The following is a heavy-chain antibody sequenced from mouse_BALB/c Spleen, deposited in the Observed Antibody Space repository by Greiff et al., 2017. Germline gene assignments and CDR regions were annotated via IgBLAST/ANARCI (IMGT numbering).Heavy chain of an antibody. CDR1: GFTFSSYA. CDR2: ISSGGSYT. D-gene: IGHD1-1*01. CDR3: ARSYYYYFDY. V-gene: IGHV5-9-3*01. Sequence: EVHLVESGGGLVKPGGSLKLSCAASGFTFSSYAMSWVRQTPEKRLEWVATISSGGSYTYYPDSVKGRFTISRDNAKNTLYLQMSSLRSEDTAMYYCARSYYYYFDYWGQGTTLTVSS. J-gene: IGHJ2*01.